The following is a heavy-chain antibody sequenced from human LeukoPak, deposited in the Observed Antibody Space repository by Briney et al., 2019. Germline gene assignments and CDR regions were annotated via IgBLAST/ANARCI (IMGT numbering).Heavy chain of an antibody. V-gene: IGHV4-61*01. CDR2: IYYSGST. J-gene: IGHJ4*02. CDR1: GDSVSSGSYY. D-gene: IGHD5-24*01. Sequence: SETLSLTCTVSGDSVSSGSYYWSWIRQPPGKGLEWVGYIYYSGSTNYNPSLKSRVTISVDTSKNQFSLKLSSVTAADTAVYYCARGGRWLQFNYWGQGTLVTVSS. CDR3: ARGGRWLQFNY.